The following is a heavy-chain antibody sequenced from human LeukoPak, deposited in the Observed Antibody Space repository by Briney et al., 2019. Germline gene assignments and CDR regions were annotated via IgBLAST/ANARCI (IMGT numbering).Heavy chain of an antibody. CDR2: ISASGSST. V-gene: IGHV3-23*01. CDR1: ESTFSSCA. Sequence: GGSLRLSCVDSESTFSSCAMTWVSQAPGKGLEWVSSISASGSSTYYADSVKGRFTISRDNSKNTLYLQMNSLRAEDTAVYICAKGGTYSSSVVDHWGQGTLVTVSS. D-gene: IGHD6-6*01. J-gene: IGHJ4*02. CDR3: AKGGTYSSSVVDH.